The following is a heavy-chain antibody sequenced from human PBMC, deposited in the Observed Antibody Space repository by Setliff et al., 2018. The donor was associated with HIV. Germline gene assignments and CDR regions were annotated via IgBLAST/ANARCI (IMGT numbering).Heavy chain of an antibody. V-gene: IGHV1-8*02. D-gene: IGHD6-13*01. J-gene: IGHJ4*02. CDR1: GYTFTSYD. CDR2: MNPNSGKT. CDR3: ARGSGFIEAAGTDY. Sequence: ASVKVSCKASGYTFTSYDINWVRQATRQGLEWMGWMNPNSGKTGYAQKFQGRVTMTRKTSISTAYIELSSLRSEDTAVYFCARGSGFIEAAGTDYWGQGTLVTVSS.